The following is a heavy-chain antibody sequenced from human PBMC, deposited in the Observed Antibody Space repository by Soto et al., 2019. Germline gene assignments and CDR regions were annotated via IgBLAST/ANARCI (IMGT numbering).Heavy chain of an antibody. V-gene: IGHV1-69*02. J-gene: IGHJ6*03. CDR1: GGTFSSYT. Sequence: AVKVSCKASGGTFSSYTISWVRQAPGQGLEWMGRIIPILGIANYAQKFQGRVTITADKSTSTAYMELSSLRSEDTAVYYCATNPVMYADFGSGRTHYSYYMGVSGKGTMVTVSS. D-gene: IGHD3-3*01. CDR3: ATNPVMYADFGSGRTHYSYYMGV. CDR2: IIPILGIA.